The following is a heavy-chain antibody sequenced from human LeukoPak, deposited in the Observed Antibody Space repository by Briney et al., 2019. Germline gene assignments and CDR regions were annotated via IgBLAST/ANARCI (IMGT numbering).Heavy chain of an antibody. CDR1: GFTFSSYA. CDR3: AKDPYYDILTGYAYYFDY. Sequence: PGGSLRPSCAASGFTFSSYAMSWVRQAPGKGLEWVSAISGSGGSTYYADSVKGRFTISRDNSKNTLYLQMNSLRAEDTAVYYCAKDPYYDILTGYAYYFDYWGQGTLVTVSS. V-gene: IGHV3-23*01. J-gene: IGHJ4*02. D-gene: IGHD3-9*01. CDR2: ISGSGGST.